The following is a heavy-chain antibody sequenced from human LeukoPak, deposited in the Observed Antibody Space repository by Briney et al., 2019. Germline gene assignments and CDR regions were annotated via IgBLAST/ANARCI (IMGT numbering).Heavy chain of an antibody. V-gene: IGHV4-61*01. Sequence: PSETLSLTCTVSGGXVSSGSYYWSWIRQPPGKGLEWIGYIYYSGSTNYNPSLKSLVTISVDTSKNQFSLKLSSVTAADTAVYYCASARNDYGDYLDYYYGMDVWGQGTTVTVSS. CDR1: GGXVSSGSYY. J-gene: IGHJ6*02. CDR2: IYYSGST. D-gene: IGHD4-17*01. CDR3: ASARNDYGDYLDYYYGMDV.